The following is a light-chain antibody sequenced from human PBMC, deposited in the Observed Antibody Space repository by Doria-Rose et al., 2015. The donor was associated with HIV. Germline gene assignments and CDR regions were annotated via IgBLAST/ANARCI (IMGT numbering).Light chain of an antibody. CDR3: QQYENLPLT. CDR1: QDINNC. Sequence: DIKETKSNSPLSASVGDIVTISCQASQDINNCLNWYQQKPGKAPKLLIYDASILETGVPSRFSGSGSVTDFNFTVSSLQPEDIATYYCQQYENLPLTFGGGTKIEI. J-gene: IGKJ4*01. V-gene: IGKV1-33*01. CDR2: DAS.